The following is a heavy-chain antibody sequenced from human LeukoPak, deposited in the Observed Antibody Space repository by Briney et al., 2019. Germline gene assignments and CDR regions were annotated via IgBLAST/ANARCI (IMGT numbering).Heavy chain of an antibody. Sequence: GGSVRLSCAASGFTFSLYSITWVRQTPGRGLEWVSSISSSGSYIYYADSVKGRFTVSRDNAKNSLSLQMYSLRAEDTAVYYCARGGHDGTYYLSYWGQGTLVTVSS. J-gene: IGHJ4*02. CDR2: ISSSGSYI. CDR3: ARGGHDGTYYLSY. CDR1: GFTFSLYS. D-gene: IGHD1-26*01. V-gene: IGHV3-21*01.